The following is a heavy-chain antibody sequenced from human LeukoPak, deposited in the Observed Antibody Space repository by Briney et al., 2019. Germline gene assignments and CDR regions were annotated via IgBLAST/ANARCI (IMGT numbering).Heavy chain of an antibody. CDR2: IYYSGSA. CDR1: GGSVSRGGYY. CDR3: ARGVGHGSGYTGVLDL. Sequence: SETLSLTCVVSGGSVSRGGYYWNWIRQHPGMGLEWIGYIYYSGSAYDNPSLQSRSSISIDTSKNQLSLKLTSLTGADTAVYYCARGVGHGSGYTGVLDLWGQGILVTVSA. V-gene: IGHV4-31*11. D-gene: IGHD3-22*01. J-gene: IGHJ4*02.